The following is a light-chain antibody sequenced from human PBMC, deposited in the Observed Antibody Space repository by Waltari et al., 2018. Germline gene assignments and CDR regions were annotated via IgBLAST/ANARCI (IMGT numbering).Light chain of an antibody. Sequence: QSDLTQPASVSGSPGQSITITCAGNHNYIGHYNFVSWYQQYPGKSPKLLIYDFSNRPSGVSDCFSGSKSGNTASLTISGLQADDEATYYCNSYTTGSSLTVIFGGGTKLTVL. CDR2: DFS. CDR3: NSYTTGSSLTVI. J-gene: IGLJ2*01. CDR1: HNYIGHYNF. V-gene: IGLV2-14*01.